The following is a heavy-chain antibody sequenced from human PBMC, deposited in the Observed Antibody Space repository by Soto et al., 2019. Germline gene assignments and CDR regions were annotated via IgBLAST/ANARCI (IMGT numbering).Heavy chain of an antibody. V-gene: IGHV3-23*01. CDR3: AKNRVSHGDYVVDY. D-gene: IGHD4-17*01. J-gene: IGHJ4*02. Sequence: EVQLLESGGGLVQPGGSLRLSCAASGFTFNNYAMSWVRQAPEKGLEWVSAISSSGSSTYYADSVKGRFTISRDNSKNTLYLQMNSLRAEDTAVYYCAKNRVSHGDYVVDYWGQGTLVTVSS. CDR2: ISSSGSST. CDR1: GFTFNNYA.